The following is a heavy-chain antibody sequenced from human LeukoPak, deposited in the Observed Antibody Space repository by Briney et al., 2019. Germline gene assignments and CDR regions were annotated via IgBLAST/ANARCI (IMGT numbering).Heavy chain of an antibody. J-gene: IGHJ4*02. CDR1: GYTFTSYD. D-gene: IGHD3-22*01. V-gene: IGHV1-69*06. CDR2: IIPVFGTT. CDR3: ARCSPGDSSNFYAVLQY. Sequence: SVKVSCKASGYTFTSYDINWVRQATGQGLEWLGGIIPVFGTTTYAQKFQAKVTMTADKSTNTAYLEISSLTSDDTAVYYCARCSPGDSSNFYAVLQYWGQGTQVTVST.